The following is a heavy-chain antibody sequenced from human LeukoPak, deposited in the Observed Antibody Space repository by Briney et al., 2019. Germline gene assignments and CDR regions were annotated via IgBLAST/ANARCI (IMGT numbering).Heavy chain of an antibody. D-gene: IGHD2-21*01. V-gene: IGHV3-23*01. CDR1: GFTFSSYA. CDR3: AKTGDTMPKYYFDY. Sequence: WGSLRLSCAASGFTFSSYAISWVRQAPPKGVARVSAISGSGGTTYYADSVKGRFTISRDNSKNTLYLQMNSLRAEDTAVYYCAKTGDTMPKYYFDYWGQGTLVTVSS. CDR2: ISGSGGTT. J-gene: IGHJ4*02.